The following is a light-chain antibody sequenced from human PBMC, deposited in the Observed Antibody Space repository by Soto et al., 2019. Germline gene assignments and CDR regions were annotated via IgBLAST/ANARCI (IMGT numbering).Light chain of an antibody. Sequence: EIVMTLSPLTLPVTPGEPASLSCRSSQRLLYHHTFNYLDWYLQKPGQSPPLPIYLGSNRPSRVPDRFSGSGSGKDFSLKSSRVEAEDVGTYYCMQALQSRTFGQGTRLEIK. V-gene: IGKV2-28*01. CDR3: MQALQSRT. CDR1: QRLLYHHTFNY. CDR2: LGS. J-gene: IGKJ5*01.